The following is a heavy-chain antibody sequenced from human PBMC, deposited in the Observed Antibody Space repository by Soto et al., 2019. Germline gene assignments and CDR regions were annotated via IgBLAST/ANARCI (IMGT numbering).Heavy chain of an antibody. J-gene: IGHJ4*02. V-gene: IGHV3-23*01. CDR1: GFTFSSYT. Sequence: EVQLLESGGDLVQPGGSLRLSCAASGFTFSSYTMNWVRQAPGKGLEWVSTFVGSTGSTFYADSVKGRFTISRDDPKNTLYLQMNSLRAEDTAVYYCAKRHTTVATPANYFDYWGQGTLVTVSS. CDR3: AKRHTTVATPANYFDY. D-gene: IGHD1-1*01. CDR2: FVGSTGST.